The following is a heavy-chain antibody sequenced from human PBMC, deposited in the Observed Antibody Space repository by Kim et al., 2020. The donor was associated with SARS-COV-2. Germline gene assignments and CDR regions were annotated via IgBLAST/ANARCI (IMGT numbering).Heavy chain of an antibody. V-gene: IGHV3-11*06. Sequence: YADSVDGRITISRDNAKNSLYLQMNSLRAEDTAVYFCARISRDGYNYFDYWGQGTLVTVSS. CDR3: ARISRDGYNYFDY. D-gene: IGHD5-12*01. J-gene: IGHJ4*02.